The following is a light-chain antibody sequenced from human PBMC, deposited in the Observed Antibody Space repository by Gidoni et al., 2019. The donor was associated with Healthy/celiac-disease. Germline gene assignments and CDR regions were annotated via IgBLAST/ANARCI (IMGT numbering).Light chain of an antibody. CDR3: QQYDNLPLT. Sequence: DIQMTQSPSSQSASVGDRVTITCQASQYISNYLNWYQQKPGKAPKLLIYDASNLETGVPSRFSGSGSGTDFTFTISSLQPEDIATYYCQQYDNLPLTFGGGTKVEIK. CDR1: QYISNY. CDR2: DAS. J-gene: IGKJ4*01. V-gene: IGKV1-33*01.